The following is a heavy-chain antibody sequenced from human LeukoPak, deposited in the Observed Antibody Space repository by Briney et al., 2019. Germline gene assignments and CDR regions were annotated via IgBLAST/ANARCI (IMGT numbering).Heavy chain of an antibody. D-gene: IGHD5-18*01. CDR2: ISYDGSNK. CDR3: AGTSWIQLWLFDY. V-gene: IGHV3-30-3*01. J-gene: IGHJ4*02. CDR1: GFTFSSYA. Sequence: GGSLRLSCAASGFTFSSYAMHWVRQAPGKGLEWVAVISYDGSNKYYADSVKGRFTISRDNSKNTLYLQMNSLRAEDTAVYYGAGTSWIQLWLFDYWGQGTLVTVSS.